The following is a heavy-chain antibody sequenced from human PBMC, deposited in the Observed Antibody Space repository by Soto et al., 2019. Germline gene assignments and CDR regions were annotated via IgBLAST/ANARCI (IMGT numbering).Heavy chain of an antibody. CDR1: GGSFSGYY. J-gene: IGHJ3*02. Sequence: SETLSLTCAVYGGSFSGYYWSWIRQPPGKGLEWIGEINHSGSTNYNPSLKSRVTISVDTSKNQFSLKLSSVTAADTAVYYCARGELGFDAFDIWGQGTMVTVSS. V-gene: IGHV4-34*01. D-gene: IGHD7-27*01. CDR3: ARGELGFDAFDI. CDR2: INHSGST.